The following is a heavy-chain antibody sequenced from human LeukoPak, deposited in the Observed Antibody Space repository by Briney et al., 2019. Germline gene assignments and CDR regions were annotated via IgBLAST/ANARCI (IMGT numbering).Heavy chain of an antibody. CDR2: IKPIATGGTT. Sequence: GGSLRLSCTASGLSFSDAWMTWVRQAPGKGLEWVGRIKPIATGGTTEYAAPMKGRFTISRDDSKNTVYLQMNSLESEDTAVYYCTTPPDWGQGTLVTVSS. CDR1: GLSFSDAW. CDR3: TTPPD. V-gene: IGHV3-15*01. J-gene: IGHJ4*02.